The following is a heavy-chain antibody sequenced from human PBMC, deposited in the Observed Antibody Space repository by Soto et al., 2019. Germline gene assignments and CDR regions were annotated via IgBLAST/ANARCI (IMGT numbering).Heavy chain of an antibody. J-gene: IGHJ4*02. CDR3: PRNDGVYRACATFDY. V-gene: IGHV4-30-4*01. CDR2: IYYSGST. D-gene: IGHD1-26*01. CDR1: GVSISSGDYY. Sequence: SESLCLTCTVSGVSISSGDYYWVWIRQPPGKGLEWSGCIYYSGSTYYNPALRSRVTISVDTSKKQFSLKLSSGTAADTAVYYCPRNDGVYRACATFDYWGQGTLVTVSS.